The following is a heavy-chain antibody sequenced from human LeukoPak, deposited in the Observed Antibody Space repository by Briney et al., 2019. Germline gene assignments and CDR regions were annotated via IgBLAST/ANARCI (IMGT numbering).Heavy chain of an antibody. V-gene: IGHV4-34*01. CDR1: GGSFSGYY. J-gene: IGHJ4*02. D-gene: IGHD3-10*01. Sequence: SETLSLTCAVYGGSFSGYYWSWIRQPPGKGLEWIGEINHRGSTNYNPSLKSRVTISVDTSKNQFSLKLSSVTAADTAVYYCARRVWFGYFDYWGQGTLVTVSS. CDR2: INHRGST. CDR3: ARRVWFGYFDY.